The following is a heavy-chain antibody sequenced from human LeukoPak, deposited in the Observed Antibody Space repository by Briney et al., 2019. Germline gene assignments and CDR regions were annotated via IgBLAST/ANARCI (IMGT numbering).Heavy chain of an antibody. Sequence: GGSLRLSCAASGFTFSSYSMNWVRQAPGKGLEWVSSISSSSSYIYYADSVKGRFTISRDNAKNSLYLQMNSLRAEDTAVYYCARDRLHVVPAALDAFDIWGQGTMVTVSS. CDR3: ARDRLHVVPAALDAFDI. CDR2: ISSSSSYI. D-gene: IGHD2-2*01. J-gene: IGHJ3*02. V-gene: IGHV3-21*01. CDR1: GFTFSSYS.